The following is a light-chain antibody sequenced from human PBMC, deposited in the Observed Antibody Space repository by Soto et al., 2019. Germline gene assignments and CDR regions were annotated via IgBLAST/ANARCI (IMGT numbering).Light chain of an antibody. CDR2: SAS. Sequence: DIQMTHSPSSVSTSVLDIVTITCRASQDINKWLALYQQKPGTAPKLLIYSASSLYTGVPSRFSGSGSGTDFTLTISSLQPEDFATYYCQKANTFALNFGGGTKVDIK. J-gene: IGKJ4*01. CDR1: QDINKW. V-gene: IGKV1-12*01. CDR3: QKANTFALN.